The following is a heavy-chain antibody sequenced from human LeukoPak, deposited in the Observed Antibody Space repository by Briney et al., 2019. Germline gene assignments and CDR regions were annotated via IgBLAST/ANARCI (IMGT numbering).Heavy chain of an antibody. Sequence: GGSLRLSCAASGFTFSSYSMNWVRQAPGKGLEWVSYISSSASTIYYADSVKGRFTISRDNAKNSLYLQMNSLRDEDTAVYYCARRPSYCSGGKCYGSDYWGQGTLVTVSS. V-gene: IGHV3-48*02. CDR3: ARRPSYCSGGKCYGSDY. J-gene: IGHJ4*02. CDR1: GFTFSSYS. D-gene: IGHD2-15*01. CDR2: ISSSASTI.